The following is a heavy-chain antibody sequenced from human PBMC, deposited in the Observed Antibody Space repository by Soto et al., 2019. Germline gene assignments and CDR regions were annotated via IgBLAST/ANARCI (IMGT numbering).Heavy chain of an antibody. CDR1: GYTFTGYY. D-gene: IGHD6-13*01. Sequence: ASVKVSCKDSGYTFTGYYLHWGRQAPGQRLEWVGWIKPNSGGTNYAQKFQGRVTMTRDTSISTAYMELSSLRSDDTAVFSCASTHIAGAFDIWGQRTMVTVSS. CDR3: ASTHIAGAFDI. CDR2: IKPNSGGT. J-gene: IGHJ3*02. V-gene: IGHV1-2*02.